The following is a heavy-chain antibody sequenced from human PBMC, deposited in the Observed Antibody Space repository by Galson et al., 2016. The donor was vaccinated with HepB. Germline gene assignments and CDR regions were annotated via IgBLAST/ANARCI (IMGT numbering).Heavy chain of an antibody. D-gene: IGHD3-9*01. CDR2: IKRKTDGGTT. Sequence: SLRLSCAISGFTFSGVAMSWVRQAPGGGLEWVGRIKRKTDGGTTDYAAPVEGRFTISRDDSKNTLYLQMNNLKNEDTAVYYCTTYYGNILTAYRWFDPWGQGTLVTVSS. CDR3: TTYYGNILTAYRWFDP. J-gene: IGHJ5*02. CDR1: GFTFSGVA. V-gene: IGHV3-15*01.